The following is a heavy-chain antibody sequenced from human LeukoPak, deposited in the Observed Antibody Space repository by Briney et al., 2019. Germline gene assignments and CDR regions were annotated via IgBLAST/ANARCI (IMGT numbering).Heavy chain of an antibody. Sequence: SETLSLTCTVSGGSISSSLYYWGWIRHAPGKGLEWIGSFYYSGSTYYNASLKSRVTISVDTSKSQFSLKLSSVTATDTAVYYCTTTTRGWYGVGDYWGQGTLVTVSS. J-gene: IGHJ4*02. V-gene: IGHV4-39*01. CDR3: TTTTRGWYGVGDY. CDR1: GGSISSSLYY. CDR2: FYYSGST. D-gene: IGHD6-19*01.